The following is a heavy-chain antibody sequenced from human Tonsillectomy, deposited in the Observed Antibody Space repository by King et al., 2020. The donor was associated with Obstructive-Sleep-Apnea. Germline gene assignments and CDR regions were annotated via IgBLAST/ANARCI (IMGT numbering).Heavy chain of an antibody. CDR3: ARGPSADFDY. V-gene: IGHV4-59*01. Sequence: VQLQESGPGLVKPSETLSLTCTVSGGSISSYYWSWIRQPPGQGLEWIAYIYYSGNTNYNPSLKSRVTISVDTSKNQFSLALTSVTAADTAVYYCARGPSADFDYWGQGTLVTVSS. J-gene: IGHJ4*02. CDR2: IYYSGNT. D-gene: IGHD2-15*01. CDR1: GGSISSYY.